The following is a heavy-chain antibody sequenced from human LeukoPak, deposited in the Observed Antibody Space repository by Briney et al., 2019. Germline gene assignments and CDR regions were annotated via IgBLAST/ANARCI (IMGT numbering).Heavy chain of an antibody. J-gene: IGHJ6*02. CDR1: GFTVSSNY. V-gene: IGHV3-53*01. Sequence: GGSLRLSCAASGFTVSSNYMSWVRQPPGRGLEWVSVVYSGGSTYYADPVKGRFTISRDNPKNTLYLQMNSLRAEDTAVYYCARGVTTGTTPYYYAMDVWGQGTTVTVSS. D-gene: IGHD1-1*01. CDR2: VYSGGST. CDR3: ARGVTTGTTPYYYAMDV.